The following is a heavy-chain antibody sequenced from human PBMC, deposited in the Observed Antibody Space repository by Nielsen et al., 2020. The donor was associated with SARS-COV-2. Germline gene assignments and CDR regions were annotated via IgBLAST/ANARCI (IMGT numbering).Heavy chain of an antibody. D-gene: IGHD1-26*01. V-gene: IGHV4-39*01. Sequence: SETLSLTCTASGGSISTSSHSWCWIRQPPGKGLEWIGTTYSCGTTYYGPSLRSRVTLSIDRFKNRFSLRLSSVTAAATATYYCATPFFSGNFPGDPFDSWGQGTLVTVSS. CDR3: ATPFFSGNFPGDPFDS. J-gene: IGHJ4*02. CDR1: GGSISTSSHS. CDR2: TYSCGTT.